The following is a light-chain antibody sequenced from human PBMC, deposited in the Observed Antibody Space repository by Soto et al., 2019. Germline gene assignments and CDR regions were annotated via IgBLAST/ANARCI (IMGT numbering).Light chain of an antibody. V-gene: IGLV1-40*01. CDR1: SSNLGAGYD. J-gene: IGLJ3*02. CDR3: QAYDYSLTASV. Sequence: QSVLAQPPSVSGAPGQRVTLSCTGNSSNLGAGYDVHWYQQLPGAAPKLVIFGNRNRPSGVPERFSGSKSGTSASLAITGLQAVDEADYYCQAYDYSLTASVFGGGTQLTVL. CDR2: GNR.